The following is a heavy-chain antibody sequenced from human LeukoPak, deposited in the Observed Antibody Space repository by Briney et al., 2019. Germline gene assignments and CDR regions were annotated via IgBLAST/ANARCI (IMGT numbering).Heavy chain of an antibody. CDR1: GFTFSSYA. CDR2: ISGSGGSA. V-gene: IGHV3-23*01. CDR3: AKGLYSSGWSDFDY. J-gene: IGHJ4*02. D-gene: IGHD6-19*01. Sequence: GGSLRLSCAASGFTFSSYAMSWVRQAPGKGLEWVSAISGSGGSAYYADSVKGRFTISRDNSKNTLYLQMNSLRAEDTAVYYCAKGLYSSGWSDFDYWGQGTLVTVSS.